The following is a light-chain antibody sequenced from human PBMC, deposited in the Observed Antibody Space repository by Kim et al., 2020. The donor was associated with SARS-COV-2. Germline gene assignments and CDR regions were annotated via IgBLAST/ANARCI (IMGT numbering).Light chain of an antibody. CDR1: QGVPNNY. CDR3: QYNGNSPS. CDR2: GAS. J-gene: IGKJ5*01. Sequence: EIVLTQSPGTLSLSPGQRATLSCRASQGVPNNYLAWYKQKPGQAPRLLIFGASTRAAGISDRFSGSGSGTDFALTISRLEPEDFAVYYCQYNGNSPSVGQGTRLEI. V-gene: IGKV3-20*01.